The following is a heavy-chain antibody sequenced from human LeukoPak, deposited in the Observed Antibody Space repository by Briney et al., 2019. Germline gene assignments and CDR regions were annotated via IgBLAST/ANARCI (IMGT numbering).Heavy chain of an antibody. V-gene: IGHV4-59*12. CDR2: IYYSGST. D-gene: IGHD3-22*01. J-gene: IGHJ4*02. Sequence: KPSETLSLTCTVSGGSINSYYWSWIRQPPGKGLEWIGYIYYSGSTNYNPSLKSRVTISVDTSKSQFSLKLNSMTAADTAVYYCARGAQTYYDKAPVDYWGQGTLVTVSS. CDR3: ARGAQTYYDKAPVDY. CDR1: GGSINSYY.